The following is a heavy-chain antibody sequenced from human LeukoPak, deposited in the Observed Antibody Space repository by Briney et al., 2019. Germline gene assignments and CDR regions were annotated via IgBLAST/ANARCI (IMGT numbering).Heavy chain of an antibody. CDR3: ARGNQRSDYDFWSGYPNFDL. CDR2: IYYSGGT. V-gene: IGHV4-39*01. D-gene: IGHD3-3*01. Sequence: PSETLSLTCTVSGGSISSSSYYWGWIRQPPGKGLEWIGSIYYSGGTYYNPSLKSRVTISVDTSKNQFSLKLSSVTAADTAVYYCARGNQRSDYDFWSGYPNFDLWGRGTLVTVSS. J-gene: IGHJ2*01. CDR1: GGSISSSSYY.